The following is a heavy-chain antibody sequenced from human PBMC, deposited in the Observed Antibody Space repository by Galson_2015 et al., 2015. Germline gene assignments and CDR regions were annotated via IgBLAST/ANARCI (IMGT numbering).Heavy chain of an antibody. J-gene: IGHJ4*02. Sequence: QSGAEVKKAGEPLAISCKGSGYSFTNYWIAWVRRMPGKGLEWMGLINPRDSDIRYSPSFQGQVTISADNSISTAYLQWSSLRASDTAMYYCARRVRGVNGYYFDYWGQGTLVTVSS. CDR2: INPRDSDI. CDR3: ARRVRGVNGYYFDY. D-gene: IGHD3-10*01. V-gene: IGHV5-51*01. CDR1: GYSFTNYW.